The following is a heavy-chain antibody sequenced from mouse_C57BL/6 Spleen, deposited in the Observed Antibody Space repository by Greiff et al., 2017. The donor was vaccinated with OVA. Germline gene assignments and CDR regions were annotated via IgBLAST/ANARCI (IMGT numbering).Heavy chain of an antibody. D-gene: IGHD3-3*01. CDR2: IDPSASYT. V-gene: IGHV1-50*01. Sequence: QVQLQQPGAELVKPGASVKLSCKASGYTFTSYWMQWVKQRPGQGLEWIGEIDPSASYTNYNQKFKGKATLTGDTSSSTAYMQLSSLTSEDSAVYYCARRAGAGAMDYWGQGTSVTVSS. CDR1: GYTFTSYW. CDR3: ARRAGAGAMDY. J-gene: IGHJ4*01.